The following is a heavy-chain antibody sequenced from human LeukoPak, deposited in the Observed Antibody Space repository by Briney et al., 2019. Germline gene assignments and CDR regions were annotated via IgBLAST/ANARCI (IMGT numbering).Heavy chain of an antibody. CDR3: ARLDYGDYGDRDNWFDP. CDR2: IYPGDFDL. J-gene: IGHJ5*02. D-gene: IGHD4-17*01. CDR1: GYTFTTYW. V-gene: IGHV5-51*01. Sequence: GESLKISCKGSGYTFTTYWIGWVRQMPGRGLEWMGIIYPGDFDLRYSPSFQGQVTISVDKSINTAYLQWSSLEASDTAMYYCARLDYGDYGDRDNWFDPWGQGTLVTVSS.